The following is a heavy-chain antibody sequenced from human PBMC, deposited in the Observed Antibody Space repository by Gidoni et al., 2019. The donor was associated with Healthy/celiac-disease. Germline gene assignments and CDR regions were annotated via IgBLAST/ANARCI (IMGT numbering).Heavy chain of an antibody. CDR2: IYYSGST. J-gene: IGHJ5*02. D-gene: IGHD6-6*01. CDR3: ARHAVFGRIAARPCWFDP. V-gene: IGHV4-39*01. CDR1: GGSISSSSYY. Sequence: QLQLQESGPGLVKPSETLSLTCTVSGGSISSSSYYWGWIRQPPGKGLEWIGSIYYSGSTYYNPSLKSRVTISVDTSKNQFSLKLSSVTAADTAVYYCARHAVFGRIAARPCWFDPWGQGTLVTVSS.